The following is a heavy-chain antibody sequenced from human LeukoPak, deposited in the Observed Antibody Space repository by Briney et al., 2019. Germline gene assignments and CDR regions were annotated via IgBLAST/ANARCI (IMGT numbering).Heavy chain of an antibody. D-gene: IGHD5-12*01. J-gene: IGHJ3*02. CDR2: IKQDGSEK. V-gene: IGHV3-7*01. CDR3: ARAGRGYDDAFDI. CDR1: GFTFSSYW. Sequence: GGSLRLSCAASGFTFSSYWMSWVRQAPGKGLEWVANIKQDGSEKYYVDSVKGRFTISRDNAKNSLYLQMNSLRAEDTTVYYCARAGRGYDDAFDIWGQGTMVTVSS.